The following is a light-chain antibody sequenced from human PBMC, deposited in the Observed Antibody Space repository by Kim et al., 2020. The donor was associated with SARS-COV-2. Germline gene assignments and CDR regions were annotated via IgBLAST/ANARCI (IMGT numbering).Light chain of an antibody. CDR1: NIGSKS. CDR2: YDS. Sequence: SYELTQPPSVSVAPGKTARITCGGNNIGSKSVHWYQQKRGQAPVLVIYYDSDRPSGIPERFSGSNSGNTATLTISRVEAGDEADYYCQVWDSSRDHPVFGGGTQLTVL. V-gene: IGLV3-21*04. CDR3: QVWDSSRDHPV. J-gene: IGLJ3*02.